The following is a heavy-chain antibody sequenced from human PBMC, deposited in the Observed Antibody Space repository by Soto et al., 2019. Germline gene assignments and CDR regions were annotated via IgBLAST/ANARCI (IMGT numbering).Heavy chain of an antibody. V-gene: IGHV4-30-2*01. Sequence: ALPLPCAVSGSSISRAGYSWSWIRQPPGKGLEWIGYIYHSGSTYYNPSLKSRVTISVDRSKNQFSLKLSSVTAADTAVYYCARVPDRWGQGTLVTVS. CDR3: ARVPDR. CDR1: GSSISRAGYS. D-gene: IGHD2-2*01. J-gene: IGHJ5*02. CDR2: IYHSGST.